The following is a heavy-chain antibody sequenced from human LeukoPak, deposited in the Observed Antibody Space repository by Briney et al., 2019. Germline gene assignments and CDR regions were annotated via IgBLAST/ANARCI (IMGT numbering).Heavy chain of an antibody. V-gene: IGHV1-69*06. Sequence: VASVKVSCKASGGTFSSYAISWVRQAPGQGLEWMGGIIPIFGTADYAQKFQGRVTITADKSTSTAYMELSSLRSEDTAVYYCARGEVLYMDVWGEGTTVTVSS. CDR1: GGTFSSYA. J-gene: IGHJ6*03. CDR3: ARGEVLYMDV. CDR2: IIPIFGTA.